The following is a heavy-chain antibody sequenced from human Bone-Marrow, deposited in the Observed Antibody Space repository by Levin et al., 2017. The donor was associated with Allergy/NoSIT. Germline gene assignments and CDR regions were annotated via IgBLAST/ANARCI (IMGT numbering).Heavy chain of an antibody. CDR3: NTEKFYYDSSGYRPHF. CDR1: GITFSNIW. Sequence: SGGSLRLSCAASGITFSNIWMIWVRQAPGKGLEWVGRIKSKFDGETTDYAAPVKGRFTISRDESKNMLFLQMDSLKTEDTGIYYCNTEKFYYDSSGYRPHFWGQGTLVTVSS. CDR2: IKSKFDGETT. V-gene: IGHV3-15*01. D-gene: IGHD3-22*01. J-gene: IGHJ4*02.